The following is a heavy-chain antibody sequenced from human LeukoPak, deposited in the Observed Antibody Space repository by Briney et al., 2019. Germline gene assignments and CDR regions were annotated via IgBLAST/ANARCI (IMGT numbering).Heavy chain of an antibody. D-gene: IGHD3-10*01. CDR3: AKDQVLLWFGEFDY. J-gene: IGHJ4*02. CDR2: IRYDGSNK. Sequence: GGSLRLSCAASGFTFSSYGMHWVRQAPGKGLEWVAFIRYDGSNKYYADSVKGRFTISRDNSKNTLYLQMNSLRAEDTAVYYCAKDQVLLWFGEFDYWGQGTLVTVSS. CDR1: GFTFSSYG. V-gene: IGHV3-30*02.